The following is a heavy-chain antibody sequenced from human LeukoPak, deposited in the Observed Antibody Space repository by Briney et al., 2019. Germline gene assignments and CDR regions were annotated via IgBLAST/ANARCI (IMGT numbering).Heavy chain of an antibody. Sequence: GGSLRLSCAASGFTFDDYAMHWVRQAPGKGLEWVSGINWNSGSRDYADSVKGRFTIFRDNAKNSLYLQMNSLRAEDTALYYCAKGSSGHYYYGLDVWGQGTTVTVSS. V-gene: IGHV3-9*01. CDR1: GFTFDDYA. J-gene: IGHJ6*02. CDR3: AKGSSGHYYYGLDV. CDR2: INWNSGSR. D-gene: IGHD6-19*01.